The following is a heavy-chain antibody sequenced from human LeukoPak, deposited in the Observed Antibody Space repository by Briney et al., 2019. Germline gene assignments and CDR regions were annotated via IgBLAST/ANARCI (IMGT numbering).Heavy chain of an antibody. J-gene: IGHJ5*02. V-gene: IGHV4-39*07. CDR3: ARDRGSGSNLGYNWFDP. D-gene: IGHD1-26*01. CDR1: GGSISSSSYY. CDR2: IYYSGST. Sequence: PSETLSLTCTVSGGSISSSSYYWGWIRQPPGKGLEWIGSIYYSGSTYYNPSLKSRVTISVDTSKNQFSLKLSSVTAADTAVYYCARDRGSGSNLGYNWFDPWGQGTLVTVSS.